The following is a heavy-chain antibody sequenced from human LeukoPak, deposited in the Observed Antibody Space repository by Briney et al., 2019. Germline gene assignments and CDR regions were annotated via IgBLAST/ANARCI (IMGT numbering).Heavy chain of an antibody. V-gene: IGHV4-39*01. CDR2: IFYSGST. D-gene: IGHD5-18*01. J-gene: IGHJ4*02. CDR3: ARLYGYSYGYSDY. Sequence: SETLSLTCTVSGGSISSSSYYWAGIRQPPGKGLEWIGSIFYSGSTSYNPSLKSRVTISVDTSKNQFSLKLSSVTAADTALYYCARLYGYSYGYSDYWGQGTLVTVSS. CDR1: GGSISSSSYY.